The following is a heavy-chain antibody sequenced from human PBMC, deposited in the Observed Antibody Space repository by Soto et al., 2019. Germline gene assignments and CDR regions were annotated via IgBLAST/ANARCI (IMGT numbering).Heavy chain of an antibody. CDR3: ARVNDPHDTTIFGVDAPYGMDV. Sequence: ASVKFSCQASGYTFSSYAMHWVRQAPGQRLEWMGWINAGNGNTKYSQKFQGRVTITRDTSASTAYMELSSLRSEDTAVYYCARVNDPHDTTIFGVDAPYGMDVWGQGTTVTVSS. J-gene: IGHJ6*02. CDR1: GYTFSSYA. D-gene: IGHD3-3*01. V-gene: IGHV1-3*01. CDR2: INAGNGNT.